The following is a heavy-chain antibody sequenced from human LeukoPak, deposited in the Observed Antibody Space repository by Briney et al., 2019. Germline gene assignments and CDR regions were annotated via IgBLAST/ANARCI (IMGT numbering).Heavy chain of an antibody. D-gene: IGHD3/OR15-3a*01. Sequence: GGSLRLSCAASGFTFSSYWMNWVRQTPGKGLEWVANIKQDGGEKHYVDSVEGRSTISRDNAKNSLYLQMNSLRAEDTAVYYCARGDWLDYWGQGTLVTVPS. J-gene: IGHJ4*02. CDR1: GFTFSSYW. CDR3: ARGDWLDY. V-gene: IGHV3-7*01. CDR2: IKQDGGEK.